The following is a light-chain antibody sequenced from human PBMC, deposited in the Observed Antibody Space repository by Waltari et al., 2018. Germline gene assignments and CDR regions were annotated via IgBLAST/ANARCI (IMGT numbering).Light chain of an antibody. J-gene: IGKJ1*01. Sequence: EIVLTQSPGTLSLSPRERGTLSCRASQSVSRFLAWYQQKPGQAPRLLIYGASTRATGIPDRFSGSGSGTDFSLTISRLEPEDFAVYYCQKYDRLPATFGQGTKV. CDR2: GAS. V-gene: IGKV3-20*01. CDR1: QSVSRF. CDR3: QKYDRLPAT.